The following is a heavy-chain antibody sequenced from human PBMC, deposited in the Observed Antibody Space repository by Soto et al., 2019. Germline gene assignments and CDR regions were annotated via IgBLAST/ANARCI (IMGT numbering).Heavy chain of an antibody. Sequence: GGSLRLSFAASGFTFSSYAMSWVRQAPGKGLEWVSSISGSGGSTYYADSVKGRFTISRDNSKNTLYLQMNSLRAEDTAVYYCATAGAWDFDSLLSVDXWGQGTLVTVSX. CDR1: GFTFSSYA. J-gene: IGHJ4*02. CDR2: ISGSGGST. CDR3: ATAGAWDFDSLLSVDX. V-gene: IGHV3-23*01. D-gene: IGHD3-9*01.